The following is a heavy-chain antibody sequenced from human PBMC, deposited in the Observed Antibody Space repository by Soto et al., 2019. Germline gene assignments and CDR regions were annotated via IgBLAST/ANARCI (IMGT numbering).Heavy chain of an antibody. CDR1: GFTFVVFA. CDR3: VRSKGGYSYGTPFDY. J-gene: IGHJ4*02. D-gene: IGHD5-18*01. CDR2: ICWNSGNI. V-gene: IGHV3-9*01. Sequence: SLSHSCAVPGFTFVVFALYLFWLVLGNGLEWVSSICWNSGNIGYAVFVMGRFTSSRDNAENSLYLQMNSLRPEDTALYYCVRSKGGYSYGTPFDYWGQGT.